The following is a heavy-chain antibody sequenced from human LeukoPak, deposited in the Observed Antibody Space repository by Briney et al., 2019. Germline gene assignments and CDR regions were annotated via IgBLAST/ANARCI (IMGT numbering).Heavy chain of an antibody. CDR3: ARARLLWFGEQCYLDV. CDR2: IIPIFGTA. CDR1: AGTFSSYA. Sequence: ASVTVSFKASAGTFSSYAISWVRQAPGQGLEWMGRIIPIFGTANYAQKFQGRVTITADKSTSTAYMELSSLRSEDTAVYYCARARLLWFGEQCYLDVWGKGTTVTVSS. D-gene: IGHD3-10*01. V-gene: IGHV1-69*06. J-gene: IGHJ6*03.